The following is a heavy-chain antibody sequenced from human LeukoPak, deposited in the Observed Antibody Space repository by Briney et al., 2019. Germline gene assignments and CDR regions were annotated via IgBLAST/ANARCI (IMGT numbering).Heavy chain of an antibody. V-gene: IGHV3-21*01. CDR2: ISSSSSYI. CDR3: ARALTTVTNNWFDP. J-gene: IGHJ5*02. CDR1: GFTFSSYS. Sequence: PGGSLRLSCAASGFTFSSYSMNWVRQAPGKGLEWVSSISSSSSYIYYADSVKGRFTISRDNAKNSLYLQMNSLRAEDTAVYYCARALTTVTNNWFDPWGQGTLVTVSS. D-gene: IGHD4-11*01.